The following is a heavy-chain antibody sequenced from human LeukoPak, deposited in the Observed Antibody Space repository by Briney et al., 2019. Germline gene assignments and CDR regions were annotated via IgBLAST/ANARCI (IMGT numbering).Heavy chain of an antibody. CDR3: ASDSYYYGSGTPYGLDY. J-gene: IGHJ4*02. D-gene: IGHD3-10*01. CDR1: GGTFSSYA. V-gene: IGHV1-69*13. CDR2: IIPIFGTA. Sequence: GASLKVSCTASGGTFSSYAISWVRQAPGQGLEWMGGIIPIFGTANYAQKFQGRATITADESTSTAYMELSSLRSEDTAVYYCASDSYYYGSGTPYGLDYWGQGTLVTVSS.